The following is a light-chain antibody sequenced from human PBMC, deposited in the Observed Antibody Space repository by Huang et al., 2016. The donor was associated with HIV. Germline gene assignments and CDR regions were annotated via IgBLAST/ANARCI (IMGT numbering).Light chain of an antibody. J-gene: IGKJ1*01. Sequence: EIVMTQSPATLSVSPGERATLSCRASQSVSSNLAWDQHKPGQAPRRLIYGASTRATGIPARFGGSGSGTEFTLTITSLQSEDSAVYYCEQYNNWPPGWTFGQGTKVEIK. CDR3: EQYNNWPPGWT. CDR2: GAS. V-gene: IGKV3-15*01. CDR1: QSVSSN.